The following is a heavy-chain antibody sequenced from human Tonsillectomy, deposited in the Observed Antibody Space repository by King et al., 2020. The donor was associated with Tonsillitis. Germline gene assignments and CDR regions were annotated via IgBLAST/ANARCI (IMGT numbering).Heavy chain of an antibody. V-gene: IGHV1-69*18. CDR3: ARDVSPADYFDY. D-gene: IGHD2/OR15-2a*01. Sequence: VQLVQSGAEVKKPGSSVKVSCKASGGTFSSYAISWVLQAPGQGLEWMGRIIPIFGTSNYAQKFQGRVSITADESTSTAYMELSSLRSEDTAWYYCARDVSPADYFDYWGQGTLVTVSA. CDR1: GGTFSSYA. CDR2: IIPIFGTS. J-gene: IGHJ4*02.